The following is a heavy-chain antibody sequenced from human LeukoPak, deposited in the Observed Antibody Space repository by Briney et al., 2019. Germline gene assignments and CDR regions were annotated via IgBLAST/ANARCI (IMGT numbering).Heavy chain of an antibody. V-gene: IGHV1-69*04. CDR3: ARQDGYNLRGIGPIDP. Sequence: SVKVSCKASEGTFSSYAISWVRQAPGQGLEWMGRIIPIFGIANYAQKFQGRVTITADKSTSTAYMELSSLRSEDTAVYYCARQDGYNLRGIGPIDPWGQGTLVTVSS. J-gene: IGHJ5*02. CDR1: EGTFSSYA. CDR2: IIPIFGIA. D-gene: IGHD5-24*01.